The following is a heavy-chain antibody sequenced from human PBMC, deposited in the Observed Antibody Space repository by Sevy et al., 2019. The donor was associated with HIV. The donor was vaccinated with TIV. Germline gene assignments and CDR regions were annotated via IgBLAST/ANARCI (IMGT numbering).Heavy chain of an antibody. J-gene: IGHJ6*02. CDR1: GFTFSSSW. Sequence: GGSLRLSCAASGFTFSSSWMHWVRQAPGKGLVWVSRINSDGSSTTYADSVKGRFTTSRDNAKNTLYLQMNSLRAEDRGMYYRTKTGRYCYYYGMDVWVQGTTVTAFS. CDR3: TKTGRYCYYYGMDV. V-gene: IGHV3-74*03. CDR2: INSDGSST.